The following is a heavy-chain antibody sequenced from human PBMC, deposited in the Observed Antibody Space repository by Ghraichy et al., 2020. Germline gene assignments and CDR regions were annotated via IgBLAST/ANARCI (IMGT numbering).Heavy chain of an antibody. Sequence: ETLSLTCTVSGGSISFYYWSWIRQPPGKGLEWIGSIYSSGSTKYNPSLKSRVTISVDTSKNQFSLKLSSVTAADTAMYYCARDVQSPRLGYYDSSGRFDRWGQGTLVTVSS. V-gene: IGHV4-59*01. CDR2: IYSSGST. D-gene: IGHD3-22*01. CDR1: GGSISFYY. CDR3: ARDVQSPRLGYYDSSGRFDR. J-gene: IGHJ5*02.